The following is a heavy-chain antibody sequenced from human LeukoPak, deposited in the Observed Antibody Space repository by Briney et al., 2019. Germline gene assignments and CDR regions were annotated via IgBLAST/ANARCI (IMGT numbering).Heavy chain of an antibody. CDR1: GGSISSYY. CDR3: ARGRKVAVFGYYYMDV. V-gene: IGHV4-59*01. J-gene: IGHJ6*03. D-gene: IGHD3-16*01. CDR2: IYYSGST. Sequence: SETLSLTCTVSGGSISSYYWSWIQQPPGKGLEWIGYIYYSGSTNYNPSLKSRVTISVDTSKKQFSMKLSSVTAADTAVYYCARGRKVAVFGYYYMDVWGKGTTVTVSS.